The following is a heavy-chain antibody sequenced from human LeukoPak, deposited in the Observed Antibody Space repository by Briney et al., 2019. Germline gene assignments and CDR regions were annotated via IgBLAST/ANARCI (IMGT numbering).Heavy chain of an antibody. CDR2: ICSSSSYI. CDR1: GFTFSSYS. Sequence: GGSLRLSCAASGFTFSSYSMNWVRQAPGKGLEWVSSICSSSSYIYYADSVKGRFTISRDNAKNSLYLQMNSLRAEDTAVYYCARDLWDYGDNGYYWGQGTLVTVSS. V-gene: IGHV3-21*01. J-gene: IGHJ4*02. D-gene: IGHD4-23*01. CDR3: ARDLWDYGDNGYY.